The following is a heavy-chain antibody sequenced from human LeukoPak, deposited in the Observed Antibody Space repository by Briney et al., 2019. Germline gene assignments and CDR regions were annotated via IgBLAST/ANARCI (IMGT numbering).Heavy chain of an antibody. CDR1: GYTFTSYG. J-gene: IGHJ4*02. CDR3: ARDKSGSSGWYSYFDY. V-gene: IGHV1-46*01. D-gene: IGHD6-19*01. CDR2: INPSGGTT. Sequence: ASVKVSCKASGYTFTSYGISRVRQAPGQGLEWMGIINPSGGTTNYAQKFQGRVTMTRDMSTSTAYMELSRLRSDDTAVYYCARDKSGSSGWYSYFDYWGQGTLVTVSS.